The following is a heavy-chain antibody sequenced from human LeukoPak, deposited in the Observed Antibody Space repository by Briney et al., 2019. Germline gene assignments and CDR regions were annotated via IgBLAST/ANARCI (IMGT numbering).Heavy chain of an antibody. D-gene: IGHD2-2*01. CDR3: ASGEGCSSTSCPWGY. CDR1: GFTFSSYS. CDR2: ISSSSSYI. Sequence: GGSLRLSCAASGFTFSSYSTNWVRQAPGKGLEWVSSISSSSSYIYYADSVKGRFTISRGNAKNSLYLQMNSLRAEDTAVYYCASGEGCSSTSCPWGYWGQGTLVTVSS. V-gene: IGHV3-21*01. J-gene: IGHJ4*02.